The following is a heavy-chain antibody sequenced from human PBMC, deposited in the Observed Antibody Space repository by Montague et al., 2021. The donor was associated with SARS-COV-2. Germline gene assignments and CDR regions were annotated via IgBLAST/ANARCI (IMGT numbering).Heavy chain of an antibody. CDR1: GFSLSTSGVG. CDR2: IYWDDDK. D-gene: IGHD3-10*01. J-gene: IGHJ4*02. Sequence: PALVKPTQALTLTCTFSGFSLSTSGVGVGWIRQPPGKALEWLALIYWDDDKRYSPSLKSRLTITKDTSKNQVVLTMTNMDPVDTATYYCAHRRPGSGSYYFDYWGQGTLVTVTS. CDR3: AHRRPGSGSYYFDY. V-gene: IGHV2-5*02.